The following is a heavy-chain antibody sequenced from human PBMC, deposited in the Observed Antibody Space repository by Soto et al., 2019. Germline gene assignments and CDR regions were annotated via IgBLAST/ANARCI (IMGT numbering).Heavy chain of an antibody. J-gene: IGHJ6*02. Sequence: ASVKVSCKASGYTFTSYAMHWVRQAPGQRLEWMGWINAGNGNTKYSQKFQGRVTINRDTSASTAYMELRSLRSEDTAVYYCATIPEAYLGSCLGNYYYYGMDVWGQGTTVTVSS. CDR2: INAGNGNT. V-gene: IGHV1-3*01. CDR1: GYTFTSYA. D-gene: IGHD3-16*01. CDR3: ATIPEAYLGSCLGNYYYYGMDV.